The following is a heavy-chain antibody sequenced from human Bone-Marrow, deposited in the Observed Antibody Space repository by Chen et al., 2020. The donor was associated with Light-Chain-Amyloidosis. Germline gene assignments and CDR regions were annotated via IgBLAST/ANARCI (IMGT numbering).Heavy chain of an antibody. V-gene: IGHV5-51*01. Sequence: EVQLEQSGPEVKKPGESLKISYKGSGYTFHNYWIGWVRQMPGKGLEWMGVIYPDDSDARYSPSFEGQVTISADKSITTAYLQWRSLKASDTAMYYCARRRDGYNFDYWGQGTLVTVSS. J-gene: IGHJ4*02. CDR1: GYTFHNYW. D-gene: IGHD5-12*01. CDR3: ARRRDGYNFDY. CDR2: IYPDDSDA.